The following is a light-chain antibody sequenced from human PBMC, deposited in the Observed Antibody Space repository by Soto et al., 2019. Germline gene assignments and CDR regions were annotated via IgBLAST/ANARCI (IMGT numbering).Light chain of an antibody. V-gene: IGLV2-14*01. CDR2: EVS. CDR1: SSDVGGYNY. CDR3: SSYTRNSTLV. J-gene: IGLJ2*01. Sequence: QSALTQPASVSGSPGQSITISCTGTSSDVGGYNYVSWYQPHPGKAPKLMIYEVSNRPSGVSNRFSGSKSGNTASLTISGLQAEDEADYYCSSYTRNSTLVFGGGTKVTVL.